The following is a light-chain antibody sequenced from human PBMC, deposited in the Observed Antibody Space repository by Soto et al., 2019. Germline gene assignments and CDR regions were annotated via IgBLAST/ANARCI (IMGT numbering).Light chain of an antibody. V-gene: IGLV2-11*01. CDR2: DVT. CDR1: SSDVGAYNF. Sequence: QSALTQPRSVSGSPGQSVTISCTGTSSDVGAYNFVSWYQQHPGKAPKLMIYDVTKRPSGVPDRFSGSKSGNTASLTISGLQAEDEADYYCCSYAGSSPSYVFGTGTKLTVL. CDR3: CSYAGSSPSYV. J-gene: IGLJ1*01.